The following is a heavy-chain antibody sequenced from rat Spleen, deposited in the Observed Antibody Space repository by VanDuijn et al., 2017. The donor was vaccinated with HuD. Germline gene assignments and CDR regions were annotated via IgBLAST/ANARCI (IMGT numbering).Heavy chain of an antibody. CDR1: GFTFSDYN. D-gene: IGHD1-2*01. Sequence: EVQLVESGGSLVQPGRSLKLSCAASGFTFSDYNMAWVRQAPKKGLEWVATIIYDGSRTYYRDSVKGRFTISRDNAKSTLYLQMNSLRSEDTATYYCTRVDYSSYPDHWGQGVMVTVSS. CDR2: IIYDGSRT. CDR3: TRVDYSSYPDH. V-gene: IGHV5-7*01. J-gene: IGHJ2*01.